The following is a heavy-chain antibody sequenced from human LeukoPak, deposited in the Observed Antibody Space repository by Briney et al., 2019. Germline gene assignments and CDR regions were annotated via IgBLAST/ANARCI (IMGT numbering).Heavy chain of an antibody. D-gene: IGHD3-22*01. V-gene: IGHV3-53*01. CDR1: GFTVSSIH. Sequence: GGSLRLSCAASGFTVSSIHMVWVRQAPGKRLEWVSVTYTGGNSYYADSVKGRFIISRDISKNTLYLQMNSLRAEDSALYYCARGGRGSAAVVAPRSFDIWGQGTMVTVSS. CDR2: TYTGGNS. J-gene: IGHJ3*02. CDR3: ARGGRGSAAVVAPRSFDI.